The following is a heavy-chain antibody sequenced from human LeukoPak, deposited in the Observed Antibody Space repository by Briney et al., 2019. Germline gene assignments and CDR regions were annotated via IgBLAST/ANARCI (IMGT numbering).Heavy chain of an antibody. CDR1: GGSISSYY. CDR2: IYYSGST. CDR3: ARAYRYYYDSSGYFDY. J-gene: IGHJ4*02. V-gene: IGHV4-59*01. D-gene: IGHD3-22*01. Sequence: SETLSLTCTVSGGSISSYYWSWIRQPPGKGLEWIGYIYYSGSTNYNPSLKSRVTISVDTSKNQFSLKLSSVTAADTAVYYCARAYRYYYDSSGYFDYWGQGTLVTVSS.